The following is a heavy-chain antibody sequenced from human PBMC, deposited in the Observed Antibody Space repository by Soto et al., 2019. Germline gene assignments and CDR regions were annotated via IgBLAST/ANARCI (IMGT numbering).Heavy chain of an antibody. V-gene: IGHV1-18*04. D-gene: IGHD2-21*02. CDR3: ARSPRVIVAAKGTLDF. CDR2: ISTSTSNT. J-gene: IGHJ4*02. CDR1: GYTFTTFG. Sequence: QVQLVQSGGEVKKPGASVKVSCKASGYTFTTFGITWVRQAPGQGLEWLGWISTSTSNTNYAQKLQGRVTLTTDTSTRTAYMELRSLTSDDTAVYYCARSPRVIVAAKGTLDFWGQGTLVTVSS.